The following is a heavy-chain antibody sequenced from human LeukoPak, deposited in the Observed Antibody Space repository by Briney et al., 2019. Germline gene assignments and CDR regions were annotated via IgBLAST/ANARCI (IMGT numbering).Heavy chain of an antibody. J-gene: IGHJ6*02. CDR1: GGSIGSGGHY. D-gene: IGHD2-2*01. Sequence: SETLSLTCTVSGGSIGSGGHYWSWIRQHPGKGLEWIGYIYYSGSTFYNPSLKSRLTISVDTSKNQFSLKLSSATAADTAVYYCARPSPRYQYGMDVWGQGTTVTVSS. CDR3: ARPSPRYQYGMDV. V-gene: IGHV4-31*03. CDR2: IYYSGST.